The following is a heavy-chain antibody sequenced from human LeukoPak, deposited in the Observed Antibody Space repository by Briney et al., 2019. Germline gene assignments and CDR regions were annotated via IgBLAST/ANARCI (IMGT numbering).Heavy chain of an antibody. D-gene: IGHD5-24*01. CDR1: GFTLNNYA. Sequence: GGSLRLSCEASGFTLNNYAMSWVCQAPEKGLEWVSAISGSGGVTYYADSVKGRFTISRDNSKNTLNLQGNSLRAADTAVYYCAKVQEMGTILPPFHYWGQGTLVTVSS. J-gene: IGHJ4*02. V-gene: IGHV3-23*01. CDR3: AKVQEMGTILPPFHY. CDR2: ISGSGGVT.